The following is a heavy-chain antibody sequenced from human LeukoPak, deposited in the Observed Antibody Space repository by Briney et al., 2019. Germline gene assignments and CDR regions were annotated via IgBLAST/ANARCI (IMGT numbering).Heavy chain of an antibody. J-gene: IGHJ6*02. V-gene: IGHV4-59*01. CDR2: IYYTGTT. CDR1: GGSISSYY. Sequence: SETLSLTCTVSGGSISSYYWSWIRQPPGKALEWIGYIYYTGTTKYNPSLKSRATISLDTSKNQFSLRLTSVTAADTALFFCARGYDIDVWGQGTTVTVSS. CDR3: ARGYDIDV.